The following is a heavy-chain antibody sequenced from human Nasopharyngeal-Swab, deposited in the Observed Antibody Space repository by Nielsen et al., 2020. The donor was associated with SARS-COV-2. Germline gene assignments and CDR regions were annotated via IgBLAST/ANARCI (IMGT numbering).Heavy chain of an antibody. V-gene: IGHV4-59*01. CDR2: MYKSGNT. CDR3: TSTFEMNPYYGMGV. D-gene: IGHD5-24*01. CDR1: GGSNSRYY. J-gene: IGHJ6*02. Sequence: SETLSLTYSVSGGSNSRYYWSWVRQSPGKGLEWIGNMYKSGNTNYNPSLKSRVTISVDTSKNQFSLKLSSVTAADTAVYYCTSTFEMNPYYGMGVWGQGTTVTASS.